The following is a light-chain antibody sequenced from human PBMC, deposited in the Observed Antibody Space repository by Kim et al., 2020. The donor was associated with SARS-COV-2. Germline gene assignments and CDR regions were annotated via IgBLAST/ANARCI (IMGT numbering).Light chain of an antibody. Sequence: SAGERAARSCRASQSVSSNYLAWYQQKPGQAPRLLIYGASSRATGIPDRFSGSGSGTDFTLTITRLEPEDFAVYYCQQYSSSPATFGQGTKVDIK. J-gene: IGKJ1*01. CDR1: QSVSSNY. V-gene: IGKV3-20*01. CDR2: GAS. CDR3: QQYSSSPAT.